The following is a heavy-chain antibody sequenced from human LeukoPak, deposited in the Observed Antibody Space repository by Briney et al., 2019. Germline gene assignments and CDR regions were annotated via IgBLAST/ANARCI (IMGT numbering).Heavy chain of an antibody. CDR3: ARGRIGGPKAPFDY. D-gene: IGHD3-16*01. CDR2: IYDSGST. Sequence: PSETLSLTCTVSGGSINSYYWSWIRQPPGKGLEWIGHIYDSGSTTYNPSLKSRVTMSVDTSKNQFSLNLSSVTAADTAVYYCARGRIGGPKAPFDYWGQGTLVTVSS. J-gene: IGHJ4*02. CDR1: GGSINSYY. V-gene: IGHV4-59*01.